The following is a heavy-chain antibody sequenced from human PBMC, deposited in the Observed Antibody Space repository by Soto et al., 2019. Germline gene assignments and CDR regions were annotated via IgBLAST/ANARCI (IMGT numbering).Heavy chain of an antibody. D-gene: IGHD2-2*01. CDR1: GGSISSGGYS. CDR3: GRVPDR. Sequence: PSETLSLTCAVSGGSISSGGYSWSWIRQPPGKGLEWIGYIYHSGNTYYNPSLKSRVTISVDRSKNQFSLKLSSVTAAATPAPHCGRVPDRGGQGTLLSVS. J-gene: IGHJ5*02. V-gene: IGHV4-30-2*01. CDR2: IYHSGNT.